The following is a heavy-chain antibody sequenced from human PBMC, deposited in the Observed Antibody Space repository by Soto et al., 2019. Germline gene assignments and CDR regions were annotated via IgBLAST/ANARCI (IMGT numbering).Heavy chain of an antibody. V-gene: IGHV3-23*01. CDR3: AKGYIAGPGGSNFDY. J-gene: IGHJ4*02. D-gene: IGHD1-26*01. Sequence: GGSLRLSCAASGFTFSSYAMSWVRQAPGKGLEWVSAISGSGGSTYYADSVKGRFTISRDNSKNTLYLQMNSLRAEDTAVYYCAKGYIAGPGGSNFDYWGQGTLVTVSS. CDR2: ISGSGGST. CDR1: GFTFSSYA.